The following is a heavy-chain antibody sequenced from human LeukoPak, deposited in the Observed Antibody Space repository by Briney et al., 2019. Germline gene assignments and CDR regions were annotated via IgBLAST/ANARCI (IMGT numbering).Heavy chain of an antibody. CDR3: AREGSSSDAFDI. V-gene: IGHV3-33*01. CDR2: IWYDGSNK. J-gene: IGHJ3*02. CDR1: GFSFYNYG. Sequence: GGSLRLSCAASGFSFYNYGMHWVRQAPGKGLEWVAVIWYDGSNKYYVDSVKGRFTISRDNPKNTLYLQMNSLRDEDTAVYYCAREGSSSDAFDIWGQGTMVTASS. D-gene: IGHD6-6*01.